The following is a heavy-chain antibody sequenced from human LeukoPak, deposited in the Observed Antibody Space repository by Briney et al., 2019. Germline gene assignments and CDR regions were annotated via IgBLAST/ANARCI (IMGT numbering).Heavy chain of an antibody. D-gene: IGHD4-17*01. V-gene: IGHV3-74*01. CDR2: INGDGSNT. CDR3: ARLSVTPDAFDI. J-gene: IGHJ3*02. Sequence: RSGGSLRLSCAASGFPFRSYWMEWVRQAPGKGLVWVSTINGDGSNTGYADSVKGRFTISRDNAKNTLYLQMNSLRGEDTAVYYCARLSVTPDAFDIWGQGTMVTVSS. CDR1: GFPFRSYW.